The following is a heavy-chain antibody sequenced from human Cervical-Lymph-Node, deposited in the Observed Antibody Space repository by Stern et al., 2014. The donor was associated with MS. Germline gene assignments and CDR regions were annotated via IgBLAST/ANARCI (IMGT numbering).Heavy chain of an antibody. CDR1: GFSLSTSGVG. CDR2: IYWDADE. Sequence: VTLRESGPTLVKPTQTLTLTCTFSGFSLSTSGVGVGWIRQPPGKALEWLAVIYWDADERYSPSLRSRVTITKDTAKSQVVLTMANVDTVDTGTYFCAHTTVSFDEAYGLDVWGQGTTVTVPS. D-gene: IGHD4-17*01. CDR3: AHTTVSFDEAYGLDV. V-gene: IGHV2-5*02. J-gene: IGHJ6*02.